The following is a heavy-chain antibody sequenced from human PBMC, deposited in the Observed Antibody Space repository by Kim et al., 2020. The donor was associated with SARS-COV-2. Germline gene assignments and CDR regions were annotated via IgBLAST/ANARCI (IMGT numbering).Heavy chain of an antibody. V-gene: IGHV7-4-1*02. CDR1: GYTFTSYA. CDR3: ARGWRFLEWLLRNYYYMDV. D-gene: IGHD3-3*01. Sequence: ASVKVSCKASGYTFTSYAMNWVRQAPGQGLEWMGWINTNTGNPTSAQGFTGRFVFSLDTSVSTAYLQISSLKAEDTAVYYCARGWRFLEWLLRNYYYMDVWGKGTTVTVSS. J-gene: IGHJ6*03. CDR2: INTNTGNP.